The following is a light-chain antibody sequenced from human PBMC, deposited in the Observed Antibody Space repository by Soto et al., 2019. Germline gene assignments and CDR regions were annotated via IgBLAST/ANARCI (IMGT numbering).Light chain of an antibody. CDR1: QSVSSSY. CDR3: QEYNNWPQT. Sequence: EIVLTQSPGTPSLSTGERATLSCRASQSVSSSYLAWYQQKPGQAPRLLIYGASTRATGIPARFSGSGSGTEFTLTISSLQSEDFAVYYCQEYNNWPQTFGQGTKVDIK. J-gene: IGKJ1*01. CDR2: GAS. V-gene: IGKV3-15*01.